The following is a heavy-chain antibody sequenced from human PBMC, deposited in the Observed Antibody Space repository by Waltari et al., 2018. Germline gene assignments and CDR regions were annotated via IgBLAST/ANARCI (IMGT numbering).Heavy chain of an antibody. Sequence: QVQLQESGPGLVKPSETLSLTCAVSGYSISSGYYWGWIRQPPGKGLEWIGSIYHSGSTYYNPSLKSRVIISVDTSKNQFSLKLSSVTAADTAVYYCARHRRRGVVTTSAFDIWGQGTMVTVSS. CDR2: IYHSGST. V-gene: IGHV4-38-2*01. CDR1: GYSISSGYY. D-gene: IGHD5-12*01. CDR3: ARHRRRGVVTTSAFDI. J-gene: IGHJ3*02.